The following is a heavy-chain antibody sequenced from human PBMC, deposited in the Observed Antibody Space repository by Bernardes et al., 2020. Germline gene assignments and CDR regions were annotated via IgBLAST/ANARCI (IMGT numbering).Heavy chain of an antibody. J-gene: IGHJ4*02. Sequence: GGSLRLSCAASGFTFSSYWIHWVRQAPGKGLVWVSRISPDGTITGYADSVKGRFTSSRDNAKNTLYLQMNSLRTEDTAVYYCARDFDFWSALWGQGALVTVSP. D-gene: IGHD3-3*01. CDR1: GFTFSSYW. CDR2: ISPDGTIT. V-gene: IGHV3-74*01. CDR3: ARDFDFWSAL.